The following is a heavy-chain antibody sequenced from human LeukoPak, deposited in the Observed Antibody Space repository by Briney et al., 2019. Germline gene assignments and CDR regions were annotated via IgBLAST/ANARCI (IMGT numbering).Heavy chain of an antibody. CDR2: IIPIFGTA. J-gene: IGHJ6*03. CDR3: ARVGSADYYYYMDV. CDR1: GGTFSSYA. Sequence: GASVKVSYKASGGTFSSYAISWVRQAPGQGLEWMGGIIPIFGTANYAQKFQGRVTITTDESTSTAYMELSSLRSGDTAVYYCARVGSADYYYYMDVWGKGTTVTVSS. D-gene: IGHD5-12*01. V-gene: IGHV1-69*05.